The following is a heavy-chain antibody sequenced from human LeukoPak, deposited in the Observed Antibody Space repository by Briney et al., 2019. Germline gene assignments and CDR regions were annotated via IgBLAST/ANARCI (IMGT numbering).Heavy chain of an antibody. CDR2: IIPIFGTA. D-gene: IGHD2-2*01. V-gene: IGHV1-69*13. CDR1: GYTFTSYA. J-gene: IGHJ4*02. Sequence: ASVKVSCKASGYTFTSYAISWVRQAPGQGLEWMGGIIPIFGTANYAQKFQGRVTITADESTSTAYMELSSLRSEDTAVYYCARPFSGTRGIFDYWGQGTLVPVSS. CDR3: ARPFSGTRGIFDY.